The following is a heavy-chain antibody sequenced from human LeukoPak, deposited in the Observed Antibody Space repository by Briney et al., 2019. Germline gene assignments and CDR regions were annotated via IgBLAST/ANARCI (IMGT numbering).Heavy chain of an antibody. J-gene: IGHJ4*02. D-gene: IGHD6-13*01. Sequence: GGSLRLSCEASGFTFSAYAMTWVRQAPGKGLEWVSSIGSDNKPHYSESVKGRFTISRDNSKNTLYLQMNSLRAEDTAVYYCAHISSSWPDYWGQGTLVTVSS. CDR1: GFTFSAYA. V-gene: IGHV3-23*05. CDR3: AHISSSWPDY. CDR2: IGSDNKP.